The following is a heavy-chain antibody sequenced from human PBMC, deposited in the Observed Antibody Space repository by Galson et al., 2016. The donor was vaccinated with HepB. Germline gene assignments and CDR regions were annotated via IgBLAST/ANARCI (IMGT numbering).Heavy chain of an antibody. CDR3: AQYYYDSSGYLEYFQH. D-gene: IGHD3-22*01. CDR1: GFTFSTYW. Sequence: SLRLSCAASGFTFSTYWMSWVRQAPGKGLEWVANIKQDGSEKYYLDSVKGRFTISRDNAKNSLYLQMNSLRAEDTAVYYGAQYYYDSSGYLEYFQHWGQGARVTVSS. J-gene: IGHJ1*01. CDR2: IKQDGSEK. V-gene: IGHV3-7*03.